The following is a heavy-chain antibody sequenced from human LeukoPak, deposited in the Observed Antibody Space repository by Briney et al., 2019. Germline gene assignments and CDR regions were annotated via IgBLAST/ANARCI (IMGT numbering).Heavy chain of an antibody. CDR2: INPNSGGT. D-gene: IGHD2-8*01. CDR1: GYTFTGYY. V-gene: IGHV1-2*06. Sequence: GASVKVSCKASGYTFTGYYMHWVRQAPGQGLEWMGRINPNSGGTNYAQKFQGRVTMTRDTSISTAYMELSRLRSDDTAVYYCARDYPGWYCTNGVCTGVHDAFDIWGQGTMVTVSS. J-gene: IGHJ3*02. CDR3: ARDYPGWYCTNGVCTGVHDAFDI.